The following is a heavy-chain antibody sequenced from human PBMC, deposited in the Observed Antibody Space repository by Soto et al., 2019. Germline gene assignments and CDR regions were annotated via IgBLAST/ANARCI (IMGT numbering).Heavy chain of an antibody. CDR3: ARRFDDYGDYHYYYYMDV. J-gene: IGHJ6*03. D-gene: IGHD4-17*01. CDR1: GYSFSSYW. V-gene: IGHV5-51*01. CDR2: IYPGDSDT. Sequence: GESLKISCKGSGYSFSSYWIGWVRQMPGKSLEWMGIIYPGDSDTRYSPSFQGQVTISADKSISTAYLQWSSLKASDTAMYYCARRFDDYGDYHYYYYMDVWGKGTTVTVSS.